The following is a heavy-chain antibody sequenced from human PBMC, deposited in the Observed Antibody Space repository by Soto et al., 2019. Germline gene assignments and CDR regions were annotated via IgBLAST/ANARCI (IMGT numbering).Heavy chain of an antibody. D-gene: IGHD3-22*01. CDR2: IYHSGST. Sequence: QVQLQESGPGLVKPSGTLSLTCAVSGGSISSSNWWSWVRQPPGKGLEWIGEIYHSGSTNYNPSLLRRVTTSVDQSKSQFSLQLISVSAADTAVYYCAKSSGSYYHRRHHAFGIWGPGTMVTVSS. V-gene: IGHV4-4*02. J-gene: IGHJ3*02. CDR1: GGSISSSNW. CDR3: AKSSGSYYHRRHHAFGI.